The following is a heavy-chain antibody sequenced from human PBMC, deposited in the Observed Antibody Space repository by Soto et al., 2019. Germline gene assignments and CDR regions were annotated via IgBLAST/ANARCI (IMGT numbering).Heavy chain of an antibody. Sequence: GASVKVSCKSSGYTFNEYGIHWVRQAPGQRPEWMGWIDTHSGDTRYSQRFQDRLTLTRETSANTVYMNLGSLRPEDTAVYFCARDKMRFFLGTPRFNWFGPWGQGTLVTVSS. CDR3: ARDKMRFFLGTPRFNWFGP. J-gene: IGHJ5*02. D-gene: IGHD3-3*01. V-gene: IGHV1-3*04. CDR1: GYTFNEYG. CDR2: IDTHSGDT.